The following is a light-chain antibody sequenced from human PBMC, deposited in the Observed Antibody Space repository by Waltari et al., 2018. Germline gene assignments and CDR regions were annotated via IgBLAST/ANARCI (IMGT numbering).Light chain of an antibody. CDR2: LGS. CDR3: MQALQTPWT. CDR1: QSLLHSSGYNY. Sequence: DIVMTQSPLSLPVTPGEPASISCRSSQSLLHSSGYNYLDWYLQKPGQSPQLLIYLGSNRASGVPDRFSGSGSGTYFTLKISRVEAEDVGVYYCMQALQTPWTFGQGTKVEIK. J-gene: IGKJ1*01. V-gene: IGKV2-28*01.